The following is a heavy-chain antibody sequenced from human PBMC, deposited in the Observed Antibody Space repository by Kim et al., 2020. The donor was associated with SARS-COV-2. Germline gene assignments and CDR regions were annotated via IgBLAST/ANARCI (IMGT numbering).Heavy chain of an antibody. Sequence: SETLSLTCTVSGGSISSSSYYWGWIRQPPGKGLEWIGSIYYSGSTYYNPSLKSRVTISVDTSKNQFSLKLSSVTAADTAVYYCARQGVVTAIRDFDYWGQGTLVTVSS. J-gene: IGHJ4*02. CDR1: GGSISSSSYY. CDR2: IYYSGST. CDR3: ARQGVVTAIRDFDY. D-gene: IGHD2-21*02. V-gene: IGHV4-39*01.